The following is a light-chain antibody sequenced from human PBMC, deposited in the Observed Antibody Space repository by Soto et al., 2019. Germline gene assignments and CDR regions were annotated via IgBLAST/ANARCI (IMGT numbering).Light chain of an antibody. J-gene: IGLJ2*01. CDR2: DVT. V-gene: IGLV2-14*01. CDR3: CSYTTSNTLV. CDR1: SSDVGGYNF. Sequence: QPVLIQPASVSGSPGQSITISCTGTSSDVGGYNFVSWYQRHPGKAPKLMIYDVTNRPSGVSNRFSGSKSGNTASLTISGLQAEDEADYYCCSYTTSNTLVFGGGTQLTVL.